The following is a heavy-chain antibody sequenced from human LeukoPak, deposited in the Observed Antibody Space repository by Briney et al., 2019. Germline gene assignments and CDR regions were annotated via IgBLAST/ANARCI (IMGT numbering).Heavy chain of an antibody. CDR1: GYTFTSYD. V-gene: IGHV1-8*01. CDR2: MNPNSGNT. J-gene: IGHJ3*02. Sequence: ASVKVSCKASGYTFTSYDINWVRQATGQGLEWMGWMNPNSGNTGYAQEFQGRVTMTRNTSISTAYMELSSLRSEDTAVYYCARGTPSGYCGGDCYSGIWGQGTMVTVSS. D-gene: IGHD2-21*01. CDR3: ARGTPSGYCGGDCYSGI.